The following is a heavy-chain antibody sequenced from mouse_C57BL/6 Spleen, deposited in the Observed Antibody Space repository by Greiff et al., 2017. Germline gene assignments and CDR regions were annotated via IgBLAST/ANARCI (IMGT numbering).Heavy chain of an antibody. Sequence: QVQLQQPGAELVKPGASVKVSCKASGYTFTSYWMHWVKQRPGQGLEWIGRIHPSDSDTNYNQKFKGKATLTVDKSSSTAYMQLSSLTSEDSAVYYCALGLDNYYGSSSAWFAYWGQGTLVTVSA. CDR1: GYTFTSYW. D-gene: IGHD1-1*01. CDR3: ALGLDNYYGSSSAWFAY. CDR2: IHPSDSDT. J-gene: IGHJ3*01. V-gene: IGHV1-74*01.